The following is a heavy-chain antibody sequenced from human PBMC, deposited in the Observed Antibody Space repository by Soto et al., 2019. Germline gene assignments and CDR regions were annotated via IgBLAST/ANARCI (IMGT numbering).Heavy chain of an antibody. V-gene: IGHV3-23*01. CDR1: GFTFSSYA. CDR2: LYSGGNP. J-gene: IGHJ5*02. D-gene: IGHD6-19*01. CDR3: ARGLFNSGWYEGNWLDP. Sequence: GGSLRLSCAASGFTFSSYAMSWVRQAPGKGLEWVSTLYSGGNPYYADSVRGRFTISSDISKNSVYLQMNSLRAEDTAVYYCARGLFNSGWYEGNWLDPWGQGTVVTVSS.